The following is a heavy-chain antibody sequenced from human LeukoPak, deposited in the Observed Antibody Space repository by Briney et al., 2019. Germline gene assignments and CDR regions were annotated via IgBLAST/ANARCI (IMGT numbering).Heavy chain of an antibody. V-gene: IGHV1-69*04. CDR3: ARDPSYYYDSSGYYGSSGPPNSNSPYFDY. CDR2: IIPILGIA. Sequence: SVKVSCKASGGTFSSYAISWVRQAPGQGLEWMGRIIPILGIANYAQKFQGRVTITADKSTSTAYMELSSLRSEDTAVYYCARDPSYYYDSSGYYGSSGPPNSNSPYFDYWGQGTLVTVSS. J-gene: IGHJ4*02. D-gene: IGHD3-22*01. CDR1: GGTFSSYA.